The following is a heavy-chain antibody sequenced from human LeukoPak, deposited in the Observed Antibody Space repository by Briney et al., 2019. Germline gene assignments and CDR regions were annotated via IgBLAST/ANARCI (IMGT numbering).Heavy chain of an antibody. Sequence: PSETLSLTCAVYGGSFSGYYWSWIRQPPGKGLEWIGEINHSGSTNYNPSLKSRVTISVDTSKNQFSLKLSSVTAADTAVYYCARRSGTYHAFDIWGQGTMDTVSS. CDR2: INHSGST. CDR3: ARRSGTYHAFDI. D-gene: IGHD1-26*01. V-gene: IGHV4-34*01. CDR1: GGSFSGYY. J-gene: IGHJ3*02.